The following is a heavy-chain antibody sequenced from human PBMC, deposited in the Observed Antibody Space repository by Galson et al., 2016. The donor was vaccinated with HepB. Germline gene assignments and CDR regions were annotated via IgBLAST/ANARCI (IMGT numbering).Heavy chain of an antibody. D-gene: IGHD2/OR15-2a*01. J-gene: IGHJ6*02. CDR1: GYKFANYW. CDR3: ARHTFHFDV. CDR2: IYPGDLDI. Sequence: QSGAEVKKPGESLKISCKGSGYKFANYWIGWVRQMPGKGLEWMGIIYPGDLDIKYSPSFQGLVTISVDKSTSTVYLQWSSLKASDTAMYYCARHTFHFDVWGQGTTVTVS. V-gene: IGHV5-51*01.